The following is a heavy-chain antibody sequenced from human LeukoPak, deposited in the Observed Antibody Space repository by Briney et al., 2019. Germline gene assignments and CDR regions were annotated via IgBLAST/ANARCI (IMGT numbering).Heavy chain of an antibody. Sequence: SETLSLTCAVSGGFFSGYYWSWIRQSPGKGLEWIGEINHSGSTNYKSSLESRVTMSIDMSKRQFSLKLSSVTAADTAVYYCARVTYNDGWYTRAQYIGMDVWGQGTTVTVS. CDR3: ARVTYNDGWYTRAQYIGMDV. D-gene: IGHD6-19*01. J-gene: IGHJ6*02. V-gene: IGHV4-34*01. CDR2: INHSGST. CDR1: GGFFSGYY.